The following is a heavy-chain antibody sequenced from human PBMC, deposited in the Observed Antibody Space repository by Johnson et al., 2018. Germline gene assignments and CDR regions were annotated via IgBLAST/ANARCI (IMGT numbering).Heavy chain of an antibody. J-gene: IGHJ6*03. Sequence: EVQLVESGGGLVQPGGSLRLSCAASGFTLSSYDMHWVRQATGKGLEWVSAIGSAGNTYYSGSVKGRFTISRDNAKNSLFLQMNSLRDEDTAVYYCARLGSSTYYYYYYMDVWGKGTTVTVSS. D-gene: IGHD2-2*01. CDR1: GFTLSSYD. V-gene: IGHV3-13*01. CDR3: ARLGSSTYYYYYYMDV. CDR2: IGSAGNT.